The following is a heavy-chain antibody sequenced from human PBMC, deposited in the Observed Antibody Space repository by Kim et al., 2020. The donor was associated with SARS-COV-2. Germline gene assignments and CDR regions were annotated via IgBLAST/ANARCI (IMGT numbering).Heavy chain of an antibody. CDR3: ARGCADGNCVRTFDY. J-gene: IGHJ4*02. Sequence: VKGRITHSRDNSKNTVCLQMNSLRAEDTAFYYCARGCADGNCVRTFDYWGQGTLVTVSS. D-gene: IGHD2-8*01. V-gene: IGHV3-53*01.